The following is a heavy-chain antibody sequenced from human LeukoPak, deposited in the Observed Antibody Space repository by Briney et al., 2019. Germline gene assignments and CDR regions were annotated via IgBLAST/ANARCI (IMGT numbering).Heavy chain of an antibody. V-gene: IGHV1-46*01. CDR3: AAARYCSGGSCYSDYYCYYMDV. Sequence: ASVKVSCKASGYTFTSYSISWVRQAPGQGLEWMGIINPSGGSTSYAQKFQGRVTMTRDTSTSTVYMELSSLRSEDTAVYYCAAARYCSGGSCYSDYYCYYMDVWGKGTTVTISS. CDR1: GYTFTSYS. CDR2: INPSGGST. D-gene: IGHD2-15*01. J-gene: IGHJ6*03.